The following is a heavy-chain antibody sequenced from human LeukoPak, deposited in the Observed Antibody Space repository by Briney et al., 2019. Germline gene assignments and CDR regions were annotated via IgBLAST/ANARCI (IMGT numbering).Heavy chain of an antibody. CDR1: GGSLSSYH. CDR2: LSSSGGT. CDR3: ARLSGYCSGGSCRQDAFDI. Sequence: SETLSLTCTVSGGSLSSYHWSWIRQPPAERLEWIGYLSSSGGTNYNPSLTSRVTISVDTSKNQFSLKLSSVTAADTAVYYCARLSGYCSGGSCRQDAFDIWGQGTMVTVSS. J-gene: IGHJ3*02. V-gene: IGHV4-59*08. D-gene: IGHD2-15*01.